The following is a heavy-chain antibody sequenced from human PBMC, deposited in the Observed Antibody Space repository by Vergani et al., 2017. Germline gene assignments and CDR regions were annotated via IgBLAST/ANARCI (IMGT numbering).Heavy chain of an antibody. CDR1: GCPITRRLDY. V-gene: IGHV4-39*01. CDR2: MYHSGTT. CDR3: ARHQIGRYTEY. J-gene: IGHJ4*02. Sequence: VQLQESGPGLVKPSETLSLNCSVSGCPITRRLDYWGWIRQTPGKGLEWIGSMYHSGTTYYNPSLKSRATLSVDTSKNQISLQVTSVTAADTAVYYCARHQIGRYTEYWVQGILVTVSS. D-gene: IGHD1-14*01.